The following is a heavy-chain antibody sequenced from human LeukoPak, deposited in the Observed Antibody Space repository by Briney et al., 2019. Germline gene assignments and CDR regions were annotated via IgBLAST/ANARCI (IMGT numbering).Heavy chain of an antibody. Sequence: GGSLSLSCAASGFTFSSYSMNWVRQAPGKGLEWVSSINSGGHFIYYADSVKGRFTISRDNAKNSLYLQMNSLRAEDTAVYYCAELGITMIGGVWGKGTTVTISS. CDR3: AELGITMIGGV. D-gene: IGHD3-10*02. J-gene: IGHJ6*04. CDR2: INSGGHFI. CDR1: GFTFSSYS. V-gene: IGHV3-21*01.